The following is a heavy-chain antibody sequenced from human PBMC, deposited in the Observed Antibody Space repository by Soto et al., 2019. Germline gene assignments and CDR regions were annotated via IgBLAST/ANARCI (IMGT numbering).Heavy chain of an antibody. D-gene: IGHD6-19*01. CDR1: GYTFTSYG. CDR3: ARAPDYRAVAGTDFDY. CDR2: ISAYNGNT. Sequence: QVQLVQSGAEVKKPGASVKVSCKASGYTFTSYGISWVRQAPGQGLEWMGWISAYNGNTNYAQKLQGRVTMTTDTSTSTAYRELRSLRSDDTAVYYCARAPDYRAVAGTDFDYWGQGTLVTVSS. J-gene: IGHJ4*02. V-gene: IGHV1-18*01.